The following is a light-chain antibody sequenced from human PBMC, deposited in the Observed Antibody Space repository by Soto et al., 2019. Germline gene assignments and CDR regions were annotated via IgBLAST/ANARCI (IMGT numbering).Light chain of an antibody. J-gene: IGKJ1*01. CDR1: QSISSY. V-gene: IGKV1-39*01. Sequence: DIQMTQSPSSLSASVGDRVTITCRASQSISSYLNWYQQKPGKAPKLLIYAASSLQSGCPSRFSCSGSGTDFTLTISSMQPEDFATYYCQQSYSTPRTFSQGTKVEIK. CDR3: QQSYSTPRT. CDR2: AAS.